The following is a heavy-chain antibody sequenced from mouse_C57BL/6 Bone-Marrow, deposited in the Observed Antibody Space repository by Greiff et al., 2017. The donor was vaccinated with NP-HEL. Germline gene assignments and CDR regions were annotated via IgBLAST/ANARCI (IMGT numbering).Heavy chain of an antibody. D-gene: IGHD1-1*01. CDR2: IYPRSGNT. J-gene: IGHJ2*01. CDR1: GYTFTSYG. V-gene: IGHV1-81*01. CDR3: ANLYYYGSGAY. Sequence: VKLQQSGAELARPGASVKLSCKASGYTFTSYGISWVKQRTGQGLEWIGEIYPRSGNTYYNEKFKGKATLTADKSSSTAYMELRSLTSEDSAVYFCANLYYYGSGAYGGQGTTLTVSS.